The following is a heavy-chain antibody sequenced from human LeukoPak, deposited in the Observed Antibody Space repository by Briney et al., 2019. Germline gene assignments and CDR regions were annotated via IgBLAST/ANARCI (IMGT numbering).Heavy chain of an antibody. Sequence: ETLSLTCTVSGGSISSYYWNWIRQPPGKGLEWIGYIYYSGSTNYNPSLKSRVTIPVDTSKNQFSLKLSSVTAADTAVYYCARGADSSGYYSIFYFGYWGQGTLVTVSS. CDR1: GGSISSYY. V-gene: IGHV4-59*01. CDR3: ARGADSSGYYSIFYFGY. J-gene: IGHJ4*02. CDR2: IYYSGST. D-gene: IGHD3-22*01.